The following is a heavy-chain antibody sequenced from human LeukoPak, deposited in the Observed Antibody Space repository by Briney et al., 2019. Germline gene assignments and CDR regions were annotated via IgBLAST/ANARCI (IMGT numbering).Heavy chain of an antibody. V-gene: IGHV3-21*01. CDR1: RFTFSNYW. D-gene: IGHD6-13*01. Sequence: PGGSLRLSCAASRFTFSNYWMHWVRQAPGKGLEWVSAISGSGGSTYYADSVKGRFTISRDNAKNSLYLQMNSLRAEDTAVYYCARDPSSSWPYKNWFDPWGQGTLVTVSS. J-gene: IGHJ5*02. CDR3: ARDPSSSWPYKNWFDP. CDR2: ISGSGGST.